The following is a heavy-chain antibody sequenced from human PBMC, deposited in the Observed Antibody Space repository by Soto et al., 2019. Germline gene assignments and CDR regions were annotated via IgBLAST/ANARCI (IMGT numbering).Heavy chain of an antibody. V-gene: IGHV1-18*01. CDR1: GYTFTSYG. D-gene: IGHD3-10*01. J-gene: IGHJ6*02. CDR3: AKADVLLWFGELRGYGMDV. CDR2: ISAYNGNT. Sequence: QVQLVQSGAEVKKPGASVKVSCKASGYTFTSYGISWVRQAPGQGLEWMGWISAYNGNTNYAQKLQGRVTMTTDTSPSTAYMELRSLRSDDTAVYYCAKADVLLWFGELRGYGMDVWGQGTTVTVSS.